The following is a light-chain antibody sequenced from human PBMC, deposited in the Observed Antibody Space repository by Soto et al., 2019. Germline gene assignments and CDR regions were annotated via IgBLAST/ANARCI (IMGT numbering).Light chain of an antibody. V-gene: IGKV1-9*01. CDR1: QGISSY. CDR3: QQLNSYPRT. J-gene: IGKJ1*01. CDR2: AAS. Sequence: DIQLTHSPSFLSASVGDRVTITCRASQGISSYLAWYQQKPGKDPKLRIYAASTLQSGVPSRFSVSGSGTEFTLTISSLLPEYFANYYCQQLNSYPRTFGQGTKVEIK.